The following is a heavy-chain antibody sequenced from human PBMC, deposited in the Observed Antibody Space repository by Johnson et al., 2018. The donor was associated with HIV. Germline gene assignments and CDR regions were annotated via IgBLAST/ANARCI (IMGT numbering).Heavy chain of an antibody. CDR3: ARDRKYNFWSGYDT. Sequence: VQLVESGGGLVQPGGYLRLSCAASGFTFSTYWMSWVRQAPGKGLEWVGSIKQDGRESYYVDSVKGRFTISRDNAKNSLYLQMDSLRAEDTALYYCARDRKYNFWSGYDTWGQGTMVSVSS. J-gene: IGHJ3*01. V-gene: IGHV3-7*03. CDR2: IKQDGRES. D-gene: IGHD3-3*01. CDR1: GFTFSTYW.